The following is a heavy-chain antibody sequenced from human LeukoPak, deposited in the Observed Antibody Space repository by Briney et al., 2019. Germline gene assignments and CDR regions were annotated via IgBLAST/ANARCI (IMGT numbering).Heavy chain of an antibody. CDR3: ARAQEDYDFWSGYPCYFDY. J-gene: IGHJ4*02. CDR2: IYSGGST. V-gene: IGHV3-53*01. D-gene: IGHD3-3*01. Sequence: GGSLRLSCAASGFTVSSNHMSWVRQAPGKGLEWVSVIYSGGSTYYADSVKGRFTISRDNSKNTLYLQMNSLRAEDTAVYYCARAQEDYDFWSGYPCYFDYWGQGTLVTVSS. CDR1: GFTVSSNH.